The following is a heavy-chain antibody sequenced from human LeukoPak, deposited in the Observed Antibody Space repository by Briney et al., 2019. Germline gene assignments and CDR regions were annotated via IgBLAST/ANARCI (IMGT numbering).Heavy chain of an antibody. J-gene: IGHJ4*02. CDR2: ISYDGSNQ. D-gene: IGHD1-26*01. Sequence: GESLKISCAGSGFTFRSYGMHWVRQAPAKGLEWVAVISYDGSNQYYADSVKGRFTISRDYSKNTLYLQMDGLRAEGTAVYCCAKDAYSGSYWGYFDYWGEGTLVTVSS. CDR3: AKDAYSGSYWGYFDY. CDR1: GFTFRSYG. V-gene: IGHV3-30*18.